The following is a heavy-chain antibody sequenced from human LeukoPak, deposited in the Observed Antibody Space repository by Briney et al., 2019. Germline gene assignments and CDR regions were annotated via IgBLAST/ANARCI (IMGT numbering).Heavy chain of an antibody. CDR1: SGSVSTYY. D-gene: IGHD2-8*01. V-gene: IGHV4-4*07. Sequence: SETLSLTCTVSSGSVSTYYWVWIRQPAGKGLEWIGRAYASGTTHYNPSLKSRVTISVDSSKNQFSLKVNSVTAADTAVYYCATTGGVAAAFDYWGQGTLVTVSS. CDR3: ATTGGVAAAFDY. J-gene: IGHJ4*02. CDR2: AYASGTT.